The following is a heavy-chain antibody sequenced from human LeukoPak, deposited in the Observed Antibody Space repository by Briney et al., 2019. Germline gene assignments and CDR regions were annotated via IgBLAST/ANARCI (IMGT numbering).Heavy chain of an antibody. V-gene: IGHV5-51*01. J-gene: IGHJ6*03. CDR3: ARRVEMATITGYYYYMDV. CDR2: IYPGDSDT. Sequence: GESLMISCKGSGYSFTSYWIGWVRQMPGKGLEWMGIIYPGDSDTRYSPSVQGQVTISADKSISTAYLQWSSLKASDTAMYYCARRVEMATITGYYYYMDVWGKGTTVTVSS. D-gene: IGHD5-24*01. CDR1: GYSFTSYW.